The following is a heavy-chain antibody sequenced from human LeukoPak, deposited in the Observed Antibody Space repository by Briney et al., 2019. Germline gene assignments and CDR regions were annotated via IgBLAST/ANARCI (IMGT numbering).Heavy chain of an antibody. CDR2: IYPADPDT. CDR1: GDSFTNYW. D-gene: IGHD2-2*01. CDR3: ARRDCSRTSCSFVD. V-gene: IGHV5-51*01. J-gene: IGHJ4*02. Sequence: GESLKISCKGSGDSFTNYWIGWVRQMPGKGLEWMGIIYPADPDTRYSPSLQGQVTISADKSISTAYLQWSSMKAADTAMYYCARRDCSRTSCSFVDWGQGTLVTVSS.